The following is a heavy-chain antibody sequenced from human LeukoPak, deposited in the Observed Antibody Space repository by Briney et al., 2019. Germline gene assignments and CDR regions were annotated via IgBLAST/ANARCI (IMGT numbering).Heavy chain of an antibody. V-gene: IGHV4-34*01. D-gene: IGHD3-10*01. Sequence: PSETLSLTCAVYGGSLSGYYWSWIRQPPGKGLEWIGEINHSGSTNYNPSLKRRVTISVDTSKNQFSLKLSSVTAADTAVYYCARVKLLEYGSRHYYYYMDVWGKGTTVTVSS. CDR2: INHSGST. CDR1: GGSLSGYY. CDR3: ARVKLLEYGSRHYYYYMDV. J-gene: IGHJ6*03.